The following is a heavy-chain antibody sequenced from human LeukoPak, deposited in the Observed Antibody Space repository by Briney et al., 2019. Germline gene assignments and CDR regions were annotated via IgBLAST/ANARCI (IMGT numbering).Heavy chain of an antibody. D-gene: IGHD6-13*01. CDR1: EITFSSYA. V-gene: IGHV3-30-3*01. CDR3: ARIGQLVGD. Sequence: GGSLRLSCEASEITFSSYAMHWVRQAPGKGLEWVAVISYDVNNEYYADSVKGRFTISRDNSKNTLYVQMNSLRAEDTAVYYCARIGQLVGDWGQGTLVTVSS. J-gene: IGHJ4*02. CDR2: ISYDVNNE.